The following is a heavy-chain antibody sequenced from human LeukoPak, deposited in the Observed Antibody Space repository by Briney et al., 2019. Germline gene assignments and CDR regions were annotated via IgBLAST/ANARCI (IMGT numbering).Heavy chain of an antibody. CDR3: ARAGTTRGGWPI. Sequence: SETLSLTCTVSGGSISSYYWSWIRQPPGKGLEWIGYIYYSGNTNYNPSLESRVTISVDTSNNQISLKLNSVTAADTAMYYCARAGTTRGGWPIWGQGTLVTVSS. J-gene: IGHJ3*02. CDR2: IYYSGNT. D-gene: IGHD6-19*01. V-gene: IGHV4-59*01. CDR1: GGSISSYY.